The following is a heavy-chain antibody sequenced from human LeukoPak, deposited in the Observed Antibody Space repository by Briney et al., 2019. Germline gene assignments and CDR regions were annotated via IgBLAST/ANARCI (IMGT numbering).Heavy chain of an antibody. Sequence: GGSLRLSCAASGFTFSDYNMRWIRQAPGKGLEWVSSISRSGSTKYYADSVKGRFTISRDNAKSSLFLQMNSLRAEDTAVYYCARDMAYDSSGYYWGNAFDIWGQGTMVTVSS. D-gene: IGHD3-22*01. CDR2: ISRSGSTK. J-gene: IGHJ3*02. CDR1: GFTFSDYN. CDR3: ARDMAYDSSGYYWGNAFDI. V-gene: IGHV3-11*04.